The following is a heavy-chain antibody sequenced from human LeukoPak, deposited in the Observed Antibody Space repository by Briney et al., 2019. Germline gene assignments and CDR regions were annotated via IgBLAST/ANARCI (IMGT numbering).Heavy chain of an antibody. CDR1: GYSISSDYY. CDR2: IFHSGSS. V-gene: IGHV4-38-2*01. J-gene: IGHJ4*02. CDR3: ARVRSYYYDSTAGGFDY. Sequence: SETLSLTCAVSGYSISSDYYWGWIRQAPGKGVEWIGSIFHSGSSFYKPSPKSRFTISVDTSKNLSSLKLSSVTAADTAVYYCARVRSYYYDSTAGGFDYWGQGTLVTVSS. D-gene: IGHD3-22*01.